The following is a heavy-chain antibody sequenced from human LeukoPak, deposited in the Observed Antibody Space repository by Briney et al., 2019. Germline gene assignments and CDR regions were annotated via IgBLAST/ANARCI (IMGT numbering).Heavy chain of an antibody. J-gene: IGHJ4*02. CDR1: GYTFTSYD. CDR3: ASIGYNSVTFDY. V-gene: IGHV1-8*01. D-gene: IGHD5-24*01. Sequence: ASVKVSCKASGYTFTSYDINWVRQATGQGLEWMGWMNPNSGNTGYAQKVQGRVTMTRNTSISTAYMELSSLRSEDTAVYYCASIGYNSVTFDYWGQGTLVTVSS. CDR2: MNPNSGNT.